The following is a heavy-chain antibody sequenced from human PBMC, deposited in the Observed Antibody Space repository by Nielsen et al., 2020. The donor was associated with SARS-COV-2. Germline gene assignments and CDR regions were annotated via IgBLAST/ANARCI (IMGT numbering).Heavy chain of an antibody. Sequence: WIRQPPGKGLEWIGSIYYSGSTYYNPSLKSRVTISVDTSKNQFSLKLSSVTAADTAVYYCARDQGSSWYGGVDYWGQGTLVTVSS. J-gene: IGHJ4*02. D-gene: IGHD6-13*01. V-gene: IGHV4-39*07. CDR2: IYYSGST. CDR3: ARDQGSSWYGGVDY.